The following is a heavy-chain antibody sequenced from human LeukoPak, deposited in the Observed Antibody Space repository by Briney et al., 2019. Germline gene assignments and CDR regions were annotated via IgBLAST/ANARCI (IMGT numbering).Heavy chain of an antibody. V-gene: IGHV3-33*01. J-gene: IGHJ4*02. D-gene: IGHD5-24*01. CDR1: GFTFSSYG. Sequence: GGSLRLSCAASGFTFSSYGMHWVRQAPGKGLEWVAVIWYDGTNKYYADSVTGRVTISRDNSKNTLYLQMNSLRAEDTAVYYCARDKMATVLDYWGQGTLVTVPS. CDR2: IWYDGTNK. CDR3: ARDKMATVLDY.